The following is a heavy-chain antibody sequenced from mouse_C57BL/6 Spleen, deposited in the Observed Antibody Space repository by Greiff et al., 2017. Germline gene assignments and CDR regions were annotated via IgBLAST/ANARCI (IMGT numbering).Heavy chain of an antibody. V-gene: IGHV2-5*01. CDR1: GFSLTSYG. CDR3: AKTDYGYDEDAMDY. J-gene: IGHJ4*01. D-gene: IGHD2-2*01. Sequence: QVQLKQSGPGLVQPSQSLSITCTVSGFSLTSYGVHWVRQSPGKGLEWLGVIWRGGSTDYNAAFMSRLSITKDNSKSQVFLKMNSLQADDTAIYYCAKTDYGYDEDAMDYWGQGTSVTVSS. CDR2: IWRGGST.